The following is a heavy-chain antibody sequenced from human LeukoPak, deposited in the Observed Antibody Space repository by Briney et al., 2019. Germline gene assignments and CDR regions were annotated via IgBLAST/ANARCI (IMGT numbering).Heavy chain of an antibody. J-gene: IGHJ6*02. CDR2: INPNSGGT. Sequence: ASVKVSCKASGYTFTGYYMHWVRQAPGQGLEWMGRINPNSGGTNYAQKFQGRVTMTRDTSISTAYMELSGLRSDDTAVYYCARGQHTPIQLWLAEGYYYGMDVWGQGTTVTVSS. D-gene: IGHD5-18*01. CDR1: GYTFTGYY. V-gene: IGHV1-2*06. CDR3: ARGQHTPIQLWLAEGYYYGMDV.